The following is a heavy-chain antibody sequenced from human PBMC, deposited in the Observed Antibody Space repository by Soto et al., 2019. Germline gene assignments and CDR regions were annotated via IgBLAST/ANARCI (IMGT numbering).Heavy chain of an antibody. CDR3: TTDDPINRN. J-gene: IGHJ4*02. CDR2: IKSKVDSATT. CDR1: GFTFSNAW. Sequence: PGGSLRLSCAASGFTFSNAWMSWVRQAPGKGLEWVGRIKSKVDSATTDYAAPVKGRFSISRDDSRNTLYLQMNSLKIEDTAVYYCTTDDPINRNWGQGTLVTVLL. V-gene: IGHV3-15*01.